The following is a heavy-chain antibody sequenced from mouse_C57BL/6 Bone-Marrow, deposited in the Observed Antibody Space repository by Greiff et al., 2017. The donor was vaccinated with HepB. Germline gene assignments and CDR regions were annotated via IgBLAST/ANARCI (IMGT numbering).Heavy chain of an antibody. V-gene: IGHV7-1*01. CDR1: GFTFSDFY. J-gene: IGHJ1*03. CDR2: SRNKANDYTT. D-gene: IGHD1-1*01. Sequence: EVKLMESGGGLVQSGRSLRLSCATSGFTFSDFYMEWVRQAPGKGLEWIAASRNKANDYTTEYSASVKGRFIVSRDTSQSILYLQMNALRAEDTAIYYCARDASSTVVDPWYFDVWGTGTTVTVSS. CDR3: ARDASSTVVDPWYFDV.